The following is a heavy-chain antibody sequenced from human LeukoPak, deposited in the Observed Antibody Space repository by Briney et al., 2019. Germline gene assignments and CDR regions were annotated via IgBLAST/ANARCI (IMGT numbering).Heavy chain of an antibody. CDR3: GRHGSSSWYINLILYYFDY. Sequence: PSETLSLTCTVSGGSISSSSYYWGWIRQPPGKGLEWIGSIYYSGSTYYNPSLKSRVTISVDTSKNQFSLKLSSVTAADTAVYYCGRHGSSSWYINLILYYFDYWGQGTLVTVSS. CDR2: IYYSGST. V-gene: IGHV4-39*01. J-gene: IGHJ4*02. D-gene: IGHD6-13*01. CDR1: GGSISSSSYY.